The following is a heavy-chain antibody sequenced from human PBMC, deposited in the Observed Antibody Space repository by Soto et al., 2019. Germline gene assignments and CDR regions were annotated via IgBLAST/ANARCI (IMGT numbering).Heavy chain of an antibody. CDR2: IYSGGST. V-gene: IGHV3-53*01. CDR3: ARYITIFGFDY. D-gene: IGHD3-3*01. Sequence: GGSLRLSCAASGFTVSSNYMSWVRQAPGKGLEWVSVIYSGGSTYYADSVKGRFTISRDNSKNTLYLQMNSLRAEDTAVYYCARYITIFGFDYWGQGTLVTVYS. CDR1: GFTVSSNY. J-gene: IGHJ4*02.